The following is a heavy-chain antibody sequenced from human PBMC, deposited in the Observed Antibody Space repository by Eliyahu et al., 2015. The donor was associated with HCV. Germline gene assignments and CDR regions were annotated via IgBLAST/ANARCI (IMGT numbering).Heavy chain of an antibody. Sequence: QVQLVQSGAEVKKPGASVKVSCKASGYTFTGYYMHWVRQAPGQGLEWMGWINPNSGGTNYAQKFQGWVTMTRDTSISTAYMELSRLRSDDTAVYYCATGLYDFWSGYDAFDIWGQGTMVTVSS. J-gene: IGHJ3*02. D-gene: IGHD3-3*01. CDR1: GYTFTGYY. CDR3: ATGLYDFWSGYDAFDI. CDR2: INPNSGGT. V-gene: IGHV1-2*04.